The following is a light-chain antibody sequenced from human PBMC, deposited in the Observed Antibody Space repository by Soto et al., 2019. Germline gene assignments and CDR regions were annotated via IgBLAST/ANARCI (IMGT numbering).Light chain of an antibody. Sequence: SYELTQPPSVSVAPGQTARIICGGNNIGTKSVHWSQQRPGQAPELVVYDDSDRPSGIPERFSGSNSGNTATLTISRVEAGDEADYYCQVWDSSSDHYVFGNGXKVPGL. J-gene: IGLJ1*01. CDR1: NIGTKS. CDR3: QVWDSSSDHYV. V-gene: IGLV3-21*02. CDR2: DDS.